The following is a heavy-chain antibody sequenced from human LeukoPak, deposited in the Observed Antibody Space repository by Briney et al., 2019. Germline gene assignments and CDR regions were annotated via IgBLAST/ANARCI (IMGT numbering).Heavy chain of an antibody. CDR3: ARSRRRDYYDSSGRFDP. D-gene: IGHD3-22*01. Sequence: PSETLSLTCAVYGGSFSGYYWSWICQPPGKGLEWIGEINHSGSTNYNPSLKSRVTISVDTSKNQFSLKLSSVTAADTAVYYCARSRRRDYYDSSGRFDPWGQGTLVTVSS. CDR1: GGSFSGYY. J-gene: IGHJ5*02. V-gene: IGHV4-34*01. CDR2: INHSGST.